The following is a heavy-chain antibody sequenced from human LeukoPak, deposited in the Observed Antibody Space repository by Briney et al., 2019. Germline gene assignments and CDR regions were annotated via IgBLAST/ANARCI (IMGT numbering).Heavy chain of an antibody. V-gene: IGHV3-9*01. CDR3: ARLASSGWYDAFDI. Sequence: GGSLRLSCAASGFTFDDYAMHWVRQAPGKGLEWVSGISWNSGSIGYADSVKGRFTISRDNSKNTLYLQMNSLRAEDTAVYYCARLASSGWYDAFDIWGQGTMVTVSS. CDR1: GFTFDDYA. D-gene: IGHD6-19*01. CDR2: ISWNSGSI. J-gene: IGHJ3*02.